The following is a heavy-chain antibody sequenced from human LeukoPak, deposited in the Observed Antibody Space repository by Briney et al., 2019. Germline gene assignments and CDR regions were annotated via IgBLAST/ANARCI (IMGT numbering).Heavy chain of an antibody. CDR1: GGSISSYY. J-gene: IGHJ5*02. V-gene: IGHV4-4*09. D-gene: IGHD3-22*01. CDR3: ARQGDYYDSSGPCCFDP. CDR2: IYTSGST. Sequence: SETLSLTCTVSGGSISSYYWSWIRQPPGKGLEWIGYIYTSGSTNYSPSLKSRVTISVDTSKNQFSLKLSSVTAADTAVYYCARQGDYYDSSGPCCFDPWGQGTLVTVSS.